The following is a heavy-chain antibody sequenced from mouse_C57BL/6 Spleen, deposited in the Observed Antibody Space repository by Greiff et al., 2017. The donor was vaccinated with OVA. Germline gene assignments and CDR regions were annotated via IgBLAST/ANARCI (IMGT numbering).Heavy chain of an antibody. CDR1: GYAFSSYW. D-gene: IGHD3-2*02. J-gene: IGHJ4*01. V-gene: IGHV1-80*01. CDR3: ARGQLRLPAMDY. CDR2: IYPGDGDT. Sequence: VQLQQSGAELVKPGASVKISCKASGYAFSSYWMNWVKQRPGKGLEWIGQIYPGDGDTNYNGKFKGKATLTADKSSSTAYMQLSSLTSEDSAVYFCARGQLRLPAMDYWGQGTSVTVSS.